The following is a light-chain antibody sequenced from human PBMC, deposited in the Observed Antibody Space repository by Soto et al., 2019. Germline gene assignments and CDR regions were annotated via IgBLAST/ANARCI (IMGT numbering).Light chain of an antibody. CDR2: NAS. Sequence: EIVLTQSPATLSLSPGERATLSCRASQSVSTYLAWYQQEPGQAPRLLIYNASNRAPGIPARFSGSGSGTDFTLTISSLEPEDFAVDYCQQRSNWPPPFGGGTKVEIK. V-gene: IGKV3-11*01. CDR3: QQRSNWPPP. J-gene: IGKJ4*01. CDR1: QSVSTY.